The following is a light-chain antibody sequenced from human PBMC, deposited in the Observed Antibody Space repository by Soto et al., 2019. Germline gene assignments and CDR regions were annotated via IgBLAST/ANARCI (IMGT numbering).Light chain of an antibody. V-gene: IGKV2-28*01. CDR2: LGS. CDR1: QSLLHSNGKNQ. Sequence: DIVMTQSPLSLSVTPGEPASISCRSSQSLLHSNGKNQLQWYLQRPGQSPQLLIYLGSNRASGVPDRFSGSGSGTDFTLKISRAEAEDVGVYYCMQAIQVPSTFGQGTKV. CDR3: MQAIQVPST. J-gene: IGKJ1*01.